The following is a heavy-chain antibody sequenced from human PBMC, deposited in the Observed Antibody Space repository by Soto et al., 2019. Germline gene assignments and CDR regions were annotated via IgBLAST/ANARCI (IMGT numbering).Heavy chain of an antibody. CDR2: IYYSGST. V-gene: IGHV4-39*01. Sequence: SETLSLTCTVSGGSISSSSYYWGWIRQPPGKGLEWIGSIYYSGSTYYNPSLKSRVTISVDTSKNQFSLKLSSVTAADTAVYYCARQKSITIFGVVIEYPHWFDPWGQGTLVTVSS. D-gene: IGHD3-3*01. CDR3: ARQKSITIFGVVIEYPHWFDP. J-gene: IGHJ5*02. CDR1: GGSISSSSYY.